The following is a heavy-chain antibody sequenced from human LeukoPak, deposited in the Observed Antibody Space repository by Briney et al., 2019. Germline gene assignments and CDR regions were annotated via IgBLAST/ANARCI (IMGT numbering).Heavy chain of an antibody. CDR3: ASQPYDSSGYYLL. D-gene: IGHD3-22*01. J-gene: IGHJ4*02. CDR1: GFTFSSYS. CDR2: ISSSNSYI. V-gene: IGHV3-21*01. Sequence: PGGSLRLSCAASGFTFSSYSMNWVRQAPGKGLEWVSSISSSNSYIYYADSVKGRFTISRDNAKNSLYLQMNSLRAEDTAVYYCASQPYDSSGYYLLWGQGTLVTVSS.